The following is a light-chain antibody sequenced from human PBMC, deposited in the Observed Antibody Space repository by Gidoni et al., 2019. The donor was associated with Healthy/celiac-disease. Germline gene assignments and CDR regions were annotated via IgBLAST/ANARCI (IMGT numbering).Light chain of an antibody. CDR2: DVS. J-gene: IGLJ3*02. CDR3: GSYTSSSTV. CDR1: SRDIGDYTY. Sequence: QSALTQPASVSWSPGQSITVSCTGASRDIGDYTYVSWYQQHPGKAPKLVIYDVSYRPSGVSNRFSGSKSGNTASLTSSGLKAEDEADYYCGSYTSSSTVFGGGTKLTVL. V-gene: IGLV2-14*01.